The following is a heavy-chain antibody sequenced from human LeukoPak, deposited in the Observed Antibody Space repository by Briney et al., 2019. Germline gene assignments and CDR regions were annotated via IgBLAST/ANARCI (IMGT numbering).Heavy chain of an antibody. CDR3: AKVGEECPFDP. V-gene: IGHV3-30*18. J-gene: IGHJ5*02. CDR2: ISYDGSNK. Sequence: GGSLRLSCAASGFTFSSYGMRWVRQAPGKGLEWVAVISYDGSNKYYADSVKGRFTISRDNSKNTLYLQMNSLRAEDTAVYYCAKVGEECPFDPWGQGTLVTVSS. CDR1: GFTFSSYG. D-gene: IGHD3-10*01.